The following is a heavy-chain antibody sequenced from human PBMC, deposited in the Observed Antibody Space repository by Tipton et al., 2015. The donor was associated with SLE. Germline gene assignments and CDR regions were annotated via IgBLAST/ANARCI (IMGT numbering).Heavy chain of an antibody. J-gene: IGHJ5*02. D-gene: IGHD1-14*01. CDR2: IYYGGST. CDR1: GDAINIGGYH. CDR3: ARAPPHHRGFDP. V-gene: IGHV4-31*11. Sequence: TLSLTCAVSGDAINIGGYHWTWVRQHPGGGLEWVGNIYYGGSTYYAPSLKSRVTISVDTSKNQFSLRLTSVTAADTAVYYCARAPPHHRGFDPWGQGTLVTVSS.